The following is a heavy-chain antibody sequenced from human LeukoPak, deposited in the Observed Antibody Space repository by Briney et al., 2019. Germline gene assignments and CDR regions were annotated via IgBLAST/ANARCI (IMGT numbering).Heavy chain of an antibody. Sequence: KPSGTLPLTCAVSGDSISNGNWWSWVRQPPGKGLEWIGEIYHSGSTNYNPSLKSRVTMSVDKSQNHFSLNLNSVTAADTAVYYCARLCSGGSCSSYFDYWGQGTLVTVSS. V-gene: IGHV4-4*02. CDR3: ARLCSGGSCSSYFDY. D-gene: IGHD2-15*01. CDR2: IYHSGST. CDR1: GDSISNGNW. J-gene: IGHJ4*02.